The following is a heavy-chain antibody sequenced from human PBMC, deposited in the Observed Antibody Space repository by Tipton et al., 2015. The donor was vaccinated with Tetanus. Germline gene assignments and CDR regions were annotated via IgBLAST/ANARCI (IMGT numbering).Heavy chain of an antibody. CDR3: ARDRHGSGSFFRYFDY. D-gene: IGHD3-10*01. J-gene: IGHJ4*02. CDR2: IYSGGST. CDR1: GFTVSSNY. Sequence: SLRLSCAASGFTVSSNYMSWVRQAPGKGLEWVSVIYSGGSTYYADSVKGRFTISRDNSKNTLYLQMSSLRAEDTAVYYCARDRHGSGSFFRYFDYWGQGTLVTVSS. V-gene: IGHV3-53*01.